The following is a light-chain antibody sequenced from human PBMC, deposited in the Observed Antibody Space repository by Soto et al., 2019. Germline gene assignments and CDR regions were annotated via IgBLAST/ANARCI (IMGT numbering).Light chain of an antibody. CDR1: QRVSSN. Sequence: EIVLTQSPATLSVSPGERATLSCRASQRVSSNLAWYQQKPGQAPRLLIYDTSSRATGFPARFSGSGSGTEFTLTISSLQSEDIAVYYCQQYNSWPPYTFGQGTKVEIK. CDR3: QQYNSWPPYT. CDR2: DTS. V-gene: IGKV3-15*01. J-gene: IGKJ2*01.